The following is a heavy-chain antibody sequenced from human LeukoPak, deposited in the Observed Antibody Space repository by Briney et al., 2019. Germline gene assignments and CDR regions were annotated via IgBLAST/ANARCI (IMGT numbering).Heavy chain of an antibody. J-gene: IGHJ6*03. CDR3: ARGRGYCSSTSCYRDYYYYYYMDV. Sequence: ASVKVSCKASGYTFTSYGISWVRQAPRQGLEWMGWISAYNGITNYAQKLQGRGTMTTDTSTRTAYMELRSLRSEDTAVYYCARGRGYCSSTSCYRDYYYYYYMDVWGKGTTVTISS. CDR2: ISAYNGIT. CDR1: GYTFTSYG. V-gene: IGHV1-18*01. D-gene: IGHD2-2*01.